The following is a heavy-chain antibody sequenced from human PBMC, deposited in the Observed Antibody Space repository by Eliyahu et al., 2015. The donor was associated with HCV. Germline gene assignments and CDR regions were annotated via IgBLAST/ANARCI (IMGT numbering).Heavy chain of an antibody. CDR1: GGSFSGYY. Sequence: QVQLQQWGAGLLKPSETLSLTCAVYGGSFSGYYWSWIRQPPGKGLEWIGEINHSGSTNYNPSLKSRVTISVDTSKNQFSLKLSSVTAADTAVYYCARGGGGGYSYGYPHYWGQGTLVTVSS. D-gene: IGHD5-18*01. J-gene: IGHJ4*02. CDR3: ARGGGGGYSYGYPHY. CDR2: INHSGST. V-gene: IGHV4-34*01.